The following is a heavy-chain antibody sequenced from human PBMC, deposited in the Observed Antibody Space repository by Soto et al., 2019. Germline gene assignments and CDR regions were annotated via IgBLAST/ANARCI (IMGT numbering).Heavy chain of an antibody. CDR1: GFTFSNAW. J-gene: IGHJ6*02. CDR2: IKSKTGGGTT. CDR3: TTDTAMDV. Sequence: GGSLRLSCAASGFTFSNAWMNWVRQAPGKGLEWVGRIKSKTGGGTTDYAAPVKGRFTISRDDSKNTLYLQMNSLKTEDTAVYYCTTDTAMDVWGQGTTVTVSS. V-gene: IGHV3-15*07.